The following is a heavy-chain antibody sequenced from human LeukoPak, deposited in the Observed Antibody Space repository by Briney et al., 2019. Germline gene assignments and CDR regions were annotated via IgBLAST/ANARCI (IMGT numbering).Heavy chain of an antibody. CDR3: ATSVDYSIDS. D-gene: IGHD4-11*01. V-gene: IGHV4-4*02. CDR1: GGSISSSNW. Sequence: PSETLSLTCAVSGGSISSSNWWSWVRQPPGEGLEWIGEIYHNGNSNYNPSLKSRVTISIDKSKNQFSLRLNSVTAADTAVYYCATSVDYSIDSWGQGTLVTVSS. J-gene: IGHJ4*02. CDR2: IYHNGNS.